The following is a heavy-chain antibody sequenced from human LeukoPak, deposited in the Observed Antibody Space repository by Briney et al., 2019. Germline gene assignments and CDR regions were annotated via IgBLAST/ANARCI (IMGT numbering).Heavy chain of an antibody. CDR2: ISRSSSHI. CDR3: ARDRAALARMGGMDV. CDR1: GFTFSTYD. D-gene: IGHD5-12*01. J-gene: IGHJ6*02. Sequence: GGSLRLSCAASGFTFSTYDMNWVRQAPGKGLEWVSYISRSSSHIYYADSMKGRLTISRDNAKSSLYLQMDSLRDEDTAIYYCARDRAALARMGGMDVWGQGTTVT. V-gene: IGHV3-21*01.